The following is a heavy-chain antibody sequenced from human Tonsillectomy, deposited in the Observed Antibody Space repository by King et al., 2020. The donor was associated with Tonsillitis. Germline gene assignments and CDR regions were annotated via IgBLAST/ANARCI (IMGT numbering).Heavy chain of an antibody. CDR3: ARAPLYYYDSSGQSPNDAFDI. J-gene: IGHJ3*02. CDR2: ISAYNGNT. D-gene: IGHD3-22*01. Sequence: VQLVQSGAEVKKPGASVKVSCKASGYTFTSYGIGWVRQAPGQGLEWMGWISAYNGNTNYAQKLQGRVTMTTDTSTSTAYMELRSLRSDDTAVYYCARAPLYYYDSSGQSPNDAFDIWGQGTMVTVSS. CDR1: GYTFTSYG. V-gene: IGHV1-18*04.